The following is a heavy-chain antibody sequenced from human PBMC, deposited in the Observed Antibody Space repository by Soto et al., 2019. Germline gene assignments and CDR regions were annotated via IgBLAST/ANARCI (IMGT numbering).Heavy chain of an antibody. J-gene: IGHJ4*02. CDR1: GYSFTSYW. Sequence: VESLIISFKGSGYSFTSYWISWVRQMPGKGLEWMGRIDPSDSYTNYSPSFQGHFTISADKSISTAYLQWSSLKASDTATYYCARHVSDIVVVPSAIDLDYWGQGTLVTVSS. CDR3: ARHVSDIVVVPSAIDLDY. D-gene: IGHD2-2*01. V-gene: IGHV5-10-1*01. CDR2: IDPSDSYT.